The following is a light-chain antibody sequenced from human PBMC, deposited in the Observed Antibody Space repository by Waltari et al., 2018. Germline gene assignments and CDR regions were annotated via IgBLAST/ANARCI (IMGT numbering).Light chain of an antibody. V-gene: IGLV1-44*01. J-gene: IGLJ2*01. Sequence: QSVLTQPPSASGTPGQRVTISCSGSSSNIGSNTVNWYQQLPGTAPKLLIYSNIQRPSGVPDRFSCSKSGTAAALAISGLQSEDEADYYCAAWDDSLNGVVFGGGTKLTVL. CDR1: SSNIGSNT. CDR2: SNI. CDR3: AAWDDSLNGVV.